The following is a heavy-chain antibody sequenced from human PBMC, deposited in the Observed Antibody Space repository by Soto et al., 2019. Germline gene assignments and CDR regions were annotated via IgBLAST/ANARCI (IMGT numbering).Heavy chain of an antibody. D-gene: IGHD5-12*01. V-gene: IGHV1-69*02. CDR2: IIPILGIA. CDR1: GGTFSSYT. CDR3: AIISGRDGYNYLDFDY. Sequence: QVQLVQSGAEVKKPGSSVKVSCKASGGTFSSYTISWVRQAPGQGLEWMGRIIPILGIANYAQKFQGRVTITADKSTSTAYMELSSLRSEDTAVYYCAIISGRDGYNYLDFDYWGQGTLVTVSS. J-gene: IGHJ4*02.